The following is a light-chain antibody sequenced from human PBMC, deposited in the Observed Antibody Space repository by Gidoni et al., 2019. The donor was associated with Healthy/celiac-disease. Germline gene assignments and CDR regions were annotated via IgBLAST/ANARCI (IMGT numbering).Light chain of an antibody. Sequence: DIQLTQSPSFLSASVGDRVTITCRASQGISRYLAWYQQKPGKAPKLLIYAASTLQRGVPSRFSGSGSGTEFTLTISSLQPEDFATYYCQQLNSYPAITFGQGTRLEIK. CDR3: QQLNSYPAIT. CDR1: QGISRY. CDR2: AAS. J-gene: IGKJ5*01. V-gene: IGKV1-9*01.